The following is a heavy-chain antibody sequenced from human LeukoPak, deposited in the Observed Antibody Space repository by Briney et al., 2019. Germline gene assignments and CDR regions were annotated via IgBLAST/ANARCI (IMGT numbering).Heavy chain of an antibody. CDR3: AREYDILTGYYGPNGMDV. Sequence: SVKVSCKASGGTFSSYAISWVRQAPGQGLEWMGGIIPIFGTANYAQKFQGRVTITTDESTSTAYMELSSLRSEDTAVYYCAREYDILTGYYGPNGMDVWGQGTTVTVSS. V-gene: IGHV1-69*05. CDR2: IIPIFGTA. D-gene: IGHD3-9*01. CDR1: GGTFSSYA. J-gene: IGHJ6*02.